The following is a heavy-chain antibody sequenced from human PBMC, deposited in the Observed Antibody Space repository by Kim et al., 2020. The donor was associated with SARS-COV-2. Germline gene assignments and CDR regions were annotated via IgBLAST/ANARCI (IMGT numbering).Heavy chain of an antibody. J-gene: IGHJ6*02. CDR2: IKSKTDGGTT. CDR1: GFTFSNAW. Sequence: GGSLRLSCAASGFTFSNAWMSWVRQAPGKGLEWVGRIKSKTDGGTTDYAAPVKGRFTISRDDSKNTLYLQMNSLKTEDTAVYYCTTGGGEERYFDWLLGWDYYGMDVWGQGTTVTVSS. V-gene: IGHV3-15*01. CDR3: TTGGGEERYFDWLLGWDYYGMDV. D-gene: IGHD3-9*01.